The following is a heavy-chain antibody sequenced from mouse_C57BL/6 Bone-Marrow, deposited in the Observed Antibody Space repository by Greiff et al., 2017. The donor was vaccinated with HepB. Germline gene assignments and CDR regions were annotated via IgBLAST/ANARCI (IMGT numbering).Heavy chain of an antibody. D-gene: IGHD4-1*02. J-gene: IGHJ1*03. V-gene: IGHV7-3*01. CDR3: ARYPSTWYFDV. CDR2: IRNKANGYTT. Sequence: EVQRVESGGGLVQPGGSLSLSCAASGFTFTDYYMSWVRQPPGKALEWLGFIRNKANGYTTEYSASVKGRFTISRDNSQSILYLQMNALRAEDSATYYCARYPSTWYFDVWGTGTTVTVSS. CDR1: GFTFTDYY.